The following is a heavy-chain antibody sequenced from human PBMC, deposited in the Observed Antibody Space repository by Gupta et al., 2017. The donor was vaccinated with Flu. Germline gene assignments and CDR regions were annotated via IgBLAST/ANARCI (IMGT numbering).Heavy chain of an antibody. J-gene: IGHJ4*02. CDR2: ISGSGGST. Sequence: GKGLEWVSAISGSGGSTYYADSVKGRFTISRDNSKNTLYLQMNSLRAEDTAVYYCAKVKSSSSRGPRAPVDYWGQGTLVTVSS. CDR3: AKVKSSSSRGPRAPVDY. V-gene: IGHV3-23*01. D-gene: IGHD6-6*01.